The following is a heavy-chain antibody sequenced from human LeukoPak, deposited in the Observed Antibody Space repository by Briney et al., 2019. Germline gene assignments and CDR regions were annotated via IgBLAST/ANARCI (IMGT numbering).Heavy chain of an antibody. CDR3: ARWGHRYYYYYYMDV. V-gene: IGHV1-18*01. D-gene: IGHD3-16*01. Sequence: ASVKVSCKASGYTFTSYGISWVRQAPGQGLEWMGWISAYNGNTNYAQKLQGRVTMTTDTSTSTAYMELRSLRSDDTAVYYCARWGHRYYYYYYMDVWGKGTTVTVSS. J-gene: IGHJ6*03. CDR2: ISAYNGNT. CDR1: GYTFTSYG.